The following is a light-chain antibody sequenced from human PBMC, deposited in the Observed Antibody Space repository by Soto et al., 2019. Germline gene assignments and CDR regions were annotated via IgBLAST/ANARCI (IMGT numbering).Light chain of an antibody. Sequence: EIVMTQSPATLSVSPGERATFSCRASRSVNTNLAGYQLKPGQAPRLLVYGASIRATGIPARFSGSESGTEYSRTISSLQSEDFGVYFCQQYDQWWTFGQGTKVEIK. V-gene: IGKV3-15*01. CDR1: RSVNTN. J-gene: IGKJ1*01. CDR2: GAS. CDR3: QQYDQWWT.